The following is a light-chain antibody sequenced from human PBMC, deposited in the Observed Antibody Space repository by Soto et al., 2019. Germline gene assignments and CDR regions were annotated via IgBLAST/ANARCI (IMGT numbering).Light chain of an antibody. CDR1: QGIDTS. CDR2: AAS. Sequence: ILLTQSPSSLSASVGDRVTITCRASQGIDTSLAWYQQKPGKAPTLLIYAASNFQSGVPSRFSGSGSGTHFTLTISSLQPEDFATYYCQQLHGYPITFGQGTRLEI. J-gene: IGKJ5*01. V-gene: IGKV1-9*01. CDR3: QQLHGYPIT.